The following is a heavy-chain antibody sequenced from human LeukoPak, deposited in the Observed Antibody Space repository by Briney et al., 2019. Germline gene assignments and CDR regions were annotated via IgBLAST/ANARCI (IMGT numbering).Heavy chain of an antibody. CDR2: INPNDGDT. D-gene: IGHD2-2*01. V-gene: IGHV1-2*06. CDR3: ARANFLYCSSTTCLLDY. CDR1: GYTLNEYY. Sequence: ASLKFSCKASGYTLNEYYMHWVRQAPGQGFDWIALINPNDGDTNYAQKFQGRVTMTRDTSISTAHMEVSRLRSDDTAVYYCARANFLYCSSTTCLLDYWGQGTLVTVSS. J-gene: IGHJ4*02.